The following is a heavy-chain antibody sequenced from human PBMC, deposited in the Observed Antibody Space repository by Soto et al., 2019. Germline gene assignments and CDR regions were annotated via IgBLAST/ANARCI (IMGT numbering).Heavy chain of an antibody. D-gene: IGHD1-20*01. CDR2: VYSSGAT. J-gene: IGHJ6*02. V-gene: IGHV4-4*07. CDR1: GDSVSNYY. CDR3: TKGPNWNYYYYGVDV. Sequence: LSLTCTVSGDSVSNYYWSWIRQPAGRGLEWIGRVYSSGATNYNPSLNGRVTTSVDTSRNQFSLRLSSVTAADTAIYYCTKGPNWNYYYYGVDVWGQGTAVTVSS.